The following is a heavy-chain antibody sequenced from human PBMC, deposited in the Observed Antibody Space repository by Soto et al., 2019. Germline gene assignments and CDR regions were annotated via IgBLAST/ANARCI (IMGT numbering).Heavy chain of an antibody. J-gene: IGHJ2*01. V-gene: IGHV3-21*01. CDR1: GFTFSSYS. CDR2: ISSSSSYI. Sequence: EVQLVESGGGLVKPGGSLRLSCAASGFTFSSYSMNWVRQAPGKGLEWVSSISSSSSYIYYADSVKGRFTISRDNAKNSLYLQMNSLRAEDTAVYYCATTRETRKWNFDLWGRGTLVTVSS. D-gene: IGHD2-15*01. CDR3: ATTRETRKWNFDL.